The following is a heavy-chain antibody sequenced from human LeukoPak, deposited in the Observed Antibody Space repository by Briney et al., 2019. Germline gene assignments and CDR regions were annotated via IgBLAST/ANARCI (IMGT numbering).Heavy chain of an antibody. J-gene: IGHJ3*01. CDR1: GFTFSENW. CDR3: ASEEHRLAEAGTIVFDL. Sequence: GGSVRLSCVASGFTFSENWMHWVRQAPGKGLAWVSHINRDGGLTNYADSVKGRFTISRDNARNTVYLQMSSLRVEDTAIYFCASEEHRLAEAGTIVFDLGGQGTLVTVSP. CDR2: INRDGGLT. D-gene: IGHD6-13*01. V-gene: IGHV3-74*01.